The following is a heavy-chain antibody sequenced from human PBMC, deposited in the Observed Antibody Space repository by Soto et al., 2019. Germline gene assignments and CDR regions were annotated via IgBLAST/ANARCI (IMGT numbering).Heavy chain of an antibody. Sequence: QVQLVQSGDEVKKPGASVKVSCKASGYVFSDYAIAWVRQAPGQGLEWMGWISAYNGNTNYAQKFLGRVTMITDTSTSTAYMELRSLRSDDTAVYYFARPKGYYNYYMDVWGKGTTVTVSS. J-gene: IGHJ6*03. CDR3: ARPKGYYNYYMDV. CDR1: GYVFSDYA. V-gene: IGHV1-18*01. CDR2: ISAYNGNT.